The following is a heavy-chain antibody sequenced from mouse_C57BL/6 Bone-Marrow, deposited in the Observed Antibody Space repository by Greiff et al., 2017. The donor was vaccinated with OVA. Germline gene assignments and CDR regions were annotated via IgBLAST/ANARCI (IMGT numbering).Heavy chain of an antibody. CDR1: GYTFTDYY. J-gene: IGHJ2*01. Sequence: DVQLQQSGPVLVKPGASVKMSCKASGYTFTDYYMNWVKQSHGKSLEWIGVINPYNGGTSYNQKFKGKATLTVDKSSSTAYMELNSLTSEDSAVYYGARWANYYGSSYEGYWGQGTTLTVSS. D-gene: IGHD1-1*01. CDR3: ARWANYYGSSYEGY. CDR2: INPYNGGT. V-gene: IGHV1-19*01.